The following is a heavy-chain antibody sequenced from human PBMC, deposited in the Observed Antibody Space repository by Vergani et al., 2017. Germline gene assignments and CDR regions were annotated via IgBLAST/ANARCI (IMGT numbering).Heavy chain of an antibody. D-gene: IGHD3-10*01. CDR3: TTAWGLYYLHGEYFQY. V-gene: IGHV3-23*01. CDR1: GFTFDTYT. Sequence: EVQLLESGGGLVQPGGSRRLSCAAAGFTFDTYTMAYVRQAPGKGLEWVATISSGGGDIFYADSVKGRFTIPRDNSKNTLFLQMNSLKDEDTAVYYCTTAWGLYYLHGEYFQYWGRGTLVSVSS. CDR2: ISSGGGDI. J-gene: IGHJ1*01.